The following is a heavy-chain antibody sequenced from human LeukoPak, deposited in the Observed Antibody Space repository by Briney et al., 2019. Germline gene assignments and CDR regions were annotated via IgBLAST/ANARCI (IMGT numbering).Heavy chain of an antibody. CDR3: ARGPDGSGYYPFDY. V-gene: IGHV4-4*07. CDR1: GGSISNYY. J-gene: IGHJ4*02. D-gene: IGHD3-22*01. CDR2: IYTSGSA. Sequence: SETLSLTCTVSGGSISNYYWSWIRQPAGKGLEWIGRIYTSGSANCNPSLKSRVTMSVDTSKNQFSLKLSSATAADTAVYYCARGPDGSGYYPFDYWGQGTLVTVSS.